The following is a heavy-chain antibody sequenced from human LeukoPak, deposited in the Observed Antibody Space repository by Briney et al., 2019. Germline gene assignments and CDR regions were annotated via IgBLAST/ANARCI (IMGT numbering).Heavy chain of an antibody. CDR1: GGSISSRNHY. CDR3: SRHVNTFDY. J-gene: IGHJ4*02. CDR2: IFYTGNT. Sequence: SETLSLTCSVSGGSISSRNHYWGWIRQPPGKGLEWIGSIFYTGNTYYNPSLRSRVTMSVETSKNHFSMNLSSVTAAGMAVYYCSRHVNTFDYWGQGALVTVSS. V-gene: IGHV4-39*01.